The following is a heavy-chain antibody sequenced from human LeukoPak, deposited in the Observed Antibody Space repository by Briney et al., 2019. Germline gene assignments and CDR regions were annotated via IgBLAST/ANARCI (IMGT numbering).Heavy chain of an antibody. CDR3: AREAQGGSDHDAFDI. J-gene: IGHJ3*02. Sequence: VGSLRLSCAASGFTFSSYDMHWVRQATGKGLEWVSAIGTAGDTYYPGSVKGRFTISRENAKNSLYLQMNSLRAGDTAVYYCAREAQGGSDHDAFDIWGHGTMVTVSS. V-gene: IGHV3-13*01. CDR2: IGTAGDT. CDR1: GFTFSSYD. D-gene: IGHD1-26*01.